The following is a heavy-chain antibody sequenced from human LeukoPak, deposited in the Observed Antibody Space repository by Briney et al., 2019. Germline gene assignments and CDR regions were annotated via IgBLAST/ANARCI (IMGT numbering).Heavy chain of an antibody. V-gene: IGHV3-21*01. J-gene: IGHJ3*01. D-gene: IGHD1-1*01. CDR1: GFTFSSYT. CDR2: ISGDTTYI. CDR3: ARRGTDASFSFFDV. Sequence: GGSLRLSCAASGFTFSSYTMHWVRQIPGERPEWVSSISGDTTYIYYADSLKGRFTISRDNTNTSLFLQMNSLGAEDTATYFCARRGTDASFSFFDVWGQGTMVTASS.